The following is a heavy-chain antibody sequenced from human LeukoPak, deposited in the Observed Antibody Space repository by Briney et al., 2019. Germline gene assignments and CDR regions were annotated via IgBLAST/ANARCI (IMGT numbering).Heavy chain of an antibody. CDR2: IWYDGSNK. CDR3: ARDRMAVTTRLFDY. V-gene: IGHV3-30*19. CDR1: GFTFSSYG. J-gene: IGHJ4*02. Sequence: GGSLRLSCAASGFTFSSYGMHWVRQAPGKGLEWVAVIWYDGSNKYYADSVKGRFTISRDNSKNTLYLQMNSLRAEDTAVYYCARDRMAVTTRLFDYWGQGTLVTVSS. D-gene: IGHD4-17*01.